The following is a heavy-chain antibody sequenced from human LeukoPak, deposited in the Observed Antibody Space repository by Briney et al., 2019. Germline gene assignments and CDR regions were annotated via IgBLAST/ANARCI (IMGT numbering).Heavy chain of an antibody. Sequence: GGSLRLSCAASGFTFSSYAMHWVRQAPGKGLEWVAVISYDGSNKYYADSVKGRFTISRDNSKNTLYLQMNSLRAEDTAVYYCVLYQLLYFDYWGQGTLVTVSS. V-gene: IGHV3-30*01. CDR3: VLYQLLYFDY. CDR2: ISYDGSNK. CDR1: GFTFSSYA. D-gene: IGHD2-2*01. J-gene: IGHJ4*02.